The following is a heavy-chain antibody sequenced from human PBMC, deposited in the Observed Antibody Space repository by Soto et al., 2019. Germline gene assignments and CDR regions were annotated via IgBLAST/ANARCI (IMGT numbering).Heavy chain of an antibody. CDR1: GFTFSSYG. V-gene: IGHV3-33*01. CDR2: IWYDGSNK. J-gene: IGHJ4*02. D-gene: IGHD2-21*02. Sequence: GGSLRLSCAASGFTFSSYGMHWVRQAPGKGLEWVAVIWYDGSNKYYADSVKGRFTISRDNSKNTLYLQMNSLRAEDTAVYYCATMGGGDCPSPCDYWGQGTLVTVSS. CDR3: ATMGGGDCPSPCDY.